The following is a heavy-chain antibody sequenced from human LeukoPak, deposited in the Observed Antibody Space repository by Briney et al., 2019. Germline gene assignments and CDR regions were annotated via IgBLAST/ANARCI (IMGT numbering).Heavy chain of an antibody. D-gene: IGHD3-16*01. Sequence: GGSLRLSCAVSGFTFSSYIMNWVRQAPGQGLDWASSISSSSSDIYYADSVKGRFTFSRDNAKNSLYLQMNSLRAEDTAVYYCAREGSMITFGGVIVSWGQGTLVTVSS. CDR3: AREGSMITFGGVIVS. CDR1: GFTFSSYI. V-gene: IGHV3-21*01. J-gene: IGHJ5*01. CDR2: ISSSSSDI.